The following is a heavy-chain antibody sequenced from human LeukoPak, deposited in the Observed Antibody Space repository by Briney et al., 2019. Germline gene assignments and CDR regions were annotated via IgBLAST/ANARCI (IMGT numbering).Heavy chain of an antibody. CDR3: ARDYDSSGYHFDY. CDR1: GGSFSGYY. J-gene: IGHJ4*02. CDR2: INHSGST. Sequence: SETLSLTCAVYGGSFSGYYWSWIRQPPGKGLEWIGEINHSGSTNYNPSLKSRVTISVDTSKSQFSLKLSSVTAADTAVYYCARDYDSSGYHFDYWGQGTLVTVSS. V-gene: IGHV4-34*01. D-gene: IGHD3-22*01.